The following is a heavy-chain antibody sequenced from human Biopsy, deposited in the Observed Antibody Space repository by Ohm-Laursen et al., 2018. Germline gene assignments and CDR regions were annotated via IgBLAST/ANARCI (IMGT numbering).Heavy chain of an antibody. Sequence: GTLSLTCIVSGASTTGYFWTWVRQPAGQGLEWIGHIYTIGDTTYNPSLESRVTMSLDTSKNQFSLKMTSLTAADTAVYFCAREDEGLLRALDLWGQGTMVTVSS. D-gene: IGHD3-3*01. CDR2: IYTIGDT. CDR3: AREDEGLLRALDL. V-gene: IGHV4-4*07. CDR1: GASTTGYF. J-gene: IGHJ3*01.